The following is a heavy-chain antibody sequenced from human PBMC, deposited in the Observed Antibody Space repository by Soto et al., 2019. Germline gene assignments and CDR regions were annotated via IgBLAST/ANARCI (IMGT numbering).Heavy chain of an antibody. Sequence: SETLSLTCTVSGGSISSDGYYWSWIRQHPGKGLEWIGYIYYSGSTYYNPSLKSRVTISVDTSKNQFSLKLSSVTAADTAVYYCARGTRDILTGYYNPNYYYYMDVWGKGTTVTVSS. V-gene: IGHV4-31*03. CDR3: ARGTRDILTGYYNPNYYYYMDV. D-gene: IGHD3-9*01. CDR1: GGSISSDGYY. CDR2: IYYSGST. J-gene: IGHJ6*03.